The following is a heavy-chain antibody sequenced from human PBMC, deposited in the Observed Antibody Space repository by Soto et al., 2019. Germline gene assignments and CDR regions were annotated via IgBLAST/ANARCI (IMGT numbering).Heavy chain of an antibody. V-gene: IGHV4-31*03. CDR3: ARVKQQLFLFDY. CDR2: IYYSGST. D-gene: IGHD6-13*01. CDR1: GGSISSGGYY. J-gene: IGHJ4*02. Sequence: TLSLTCTVSGGSISSGGYYLSWIRQHPGKGLEWIGYIYYSGSTYYNPSLKSRVTISVDTSKNQFSLKLSSVTAADTAVYYCARVKQQLFLFDYWGKGTLVTVSS.